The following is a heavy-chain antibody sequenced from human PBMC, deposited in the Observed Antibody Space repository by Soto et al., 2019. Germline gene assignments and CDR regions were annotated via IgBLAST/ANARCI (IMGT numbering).Heavy chain of an antibody. CDR3: ARLAFFSSNHVHYYYGMDV. D-gene: IGHD4-4*01. V-gene: IGHV5-51*01. J-gene: IGHJ6*02. CDR2: IYPGNSDT. Sequence: GESLKISCKGSGYSFTSYWIGWVRQMPGKGLEWMGIIYPGNSDTRYSPSFQGQVTISADKSISTAYLQWSSLKASDTAMYYCARLAFFSSNHVHYYYGMDVWGQGTTVTVSS. CDR1: GYSFTSYW.